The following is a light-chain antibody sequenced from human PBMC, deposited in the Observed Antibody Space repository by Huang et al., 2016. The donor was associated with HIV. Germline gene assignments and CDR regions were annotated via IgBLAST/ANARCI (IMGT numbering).Light chain of an antibody. V-gene: IGKV1-39*01. CDR3: QQSYSFLT. CDR2: GAS. CDR1: QFINTY. J-gene: IGKJ4*01. Sequence: IQITQSPSSLSASVGDIVTITCRTSQFINTYLNWYQQKPGEAPKVLIHGASNLEGGVPSRFSGTGSGTDFTLTISGLQPEDFATYYCQQSYSFLTFGGGTKVEVK.